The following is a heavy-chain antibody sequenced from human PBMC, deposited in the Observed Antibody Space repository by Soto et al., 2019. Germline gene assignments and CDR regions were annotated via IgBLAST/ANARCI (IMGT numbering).Heavy chain of an antibody. Sequence: GGSLRLSCAASGFTFSSYSMNWVRQAPGKGLEWVSYISSSSSTIYYADSLKGRFTISRDNAKNSLYLQMNSLRAEDTAVYYCASKLDTTYYGYWGQGTLVTVSS. D-gene: IGHD5-18*01. V-gene: IGHV3-48*01. CDR2: ISSSSSTI. CDR1: GFTFSSYS. J-gene: IGHJ4*02. CDR3: ASKLDTTYYGY.